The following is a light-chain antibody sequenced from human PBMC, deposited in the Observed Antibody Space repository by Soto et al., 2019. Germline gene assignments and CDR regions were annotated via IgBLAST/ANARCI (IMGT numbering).Light chain of an antibody. V-gene: IGLV2-14*01. CDR1: SSDVGGYNY. J-gene: IGLJ1*01. CDR3: SSYTSSSPYV. Sequence: QSALTQPASVSGSPGQSITISCTGTSSDVGGYNYVSWYQQHPGKAPKLMIYEVSNRPSGVSNRFSRSKSGNTASLTISGLQAEDEADYYCSSYTSSSPYVFGTGTKLTVL. CDR2: EVS.